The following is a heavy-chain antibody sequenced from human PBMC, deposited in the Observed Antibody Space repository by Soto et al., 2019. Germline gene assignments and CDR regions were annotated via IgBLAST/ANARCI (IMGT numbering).Heavy chain of an antibody. CDR1: GGSINSDGYY. J-gene: IGHJ4*01. CDR3: ARESYSLGRAFDI. Sequence: SETLSLTCTVSGGSINSDGYYWSWIRQHPEKGLEWIGYINYSGATYYNPSLKSRLTISVDTSKNQLSLQLTSVIAADTALYYFARESYSLGRAFDIWGHGTLVT. D-gene: IGHD5-18*01. V-gene: IGHV4-31*03. CDR2: INYSGAT.